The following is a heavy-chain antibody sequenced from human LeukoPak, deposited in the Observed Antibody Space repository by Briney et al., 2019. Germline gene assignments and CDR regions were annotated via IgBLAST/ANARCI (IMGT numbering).Heavy chain of an antibody. CDR1: GGSISSGGYY. V-gene: IGHV4-31*03. CDR3: ARDRYGGYDGFGAFDI. J-gene: IGHJ3*02. CDR2: IYYSGST. Sequence: SETLSLTCTVSGGSISSGGYYWSWIRQHPGKGLEWIGYIYYSGSTYYNPSLKSRVTISVDTSKNQFSLKLSSVTAADTAVYYCARDRYGGYDGFGAFDIWGQGTMVTVSS. D-gene: IGHD5-12*01.